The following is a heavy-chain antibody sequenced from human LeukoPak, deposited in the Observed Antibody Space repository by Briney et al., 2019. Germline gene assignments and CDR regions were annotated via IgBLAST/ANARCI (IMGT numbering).Heavy chain of an antibody. D-gene: IGHD3-16*01. CDR2: IRGSGGCT. CDR1: GLTFSSLA. CDR3: ANGPPGGGFHY. J-gene: IGHJ4*02. Sequence: GGSLTLLCAASGLTFSSLAMSWARPAPGEGLGGVSIIRGSGGCTYYADSVKGRFTISRDNSKNTLYLEMNSLRAEDTAVYYCANGPPGGGFHYWGQGTLVTVSS. V-gene: IGHV3-23*01.